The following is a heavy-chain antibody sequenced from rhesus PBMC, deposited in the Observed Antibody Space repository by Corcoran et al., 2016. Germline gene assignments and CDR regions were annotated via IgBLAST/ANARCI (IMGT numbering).Heavy chain of an antibody. CDR1: GGSISDSDR. V-gene: IGHV4S10*01. CDR2: IYGSSTST. J-gene: IGHJ4*01. Sequence: QVQLQESGPGVAKPSETLSPTCAVAGGSISDSDRWSWTPLPPGKGLDWLGHIYGSSTSTNSHPSLKSRVTISKDTSKNQFSLKLSSVTAADTAVYYCARDEYSNLDYWGQGVLVTVSS. D-gene: IGHD4-23*01. CDR3: ARDEYSNLDY.